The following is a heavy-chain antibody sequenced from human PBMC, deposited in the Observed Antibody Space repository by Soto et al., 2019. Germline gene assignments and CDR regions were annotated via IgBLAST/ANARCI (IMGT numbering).Heavy chain of an antibody. D-gene: IGHD6-13*01. CDR1: GYTFTGYY. J-gene: IGHJ4*02. V-gene: IGHV1-2*04. CDR3: ARVSSSWYFFFDY. Sequence: QVQLVPSGAEVKKPGASVKVSCKASGYTFTGYYMHWVRQAPGQGLEWMGWINPNSGGTNYAQKFQGWVTMTRDTSISTAYMELSRLRSDDTAVYYCARVSSSWYFFFDYWGQGTLVTVSS. CDR2: INPNSGGT.